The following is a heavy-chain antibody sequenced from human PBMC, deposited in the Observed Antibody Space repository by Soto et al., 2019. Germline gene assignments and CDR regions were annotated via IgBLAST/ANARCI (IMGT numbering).Heavy chain of an antibody. J-gene: IGHJ6*02. CDR3: AKADEGYGMAV. V-gene: IGHV3-30*18. CDR1: GFTFSSYG. CDR2: ISYDGSNK. Sequence: QVQLVESGGGVVQPGRSLRLSCAASGFTFSSYGMHWVRQAPGKGLEWVAVISYDGSNKYYADSVKGRFTISRDNSKNTLYLQMNSLRAEDTAVYYCAKADEGYGMAVWGQGTTVTVS.